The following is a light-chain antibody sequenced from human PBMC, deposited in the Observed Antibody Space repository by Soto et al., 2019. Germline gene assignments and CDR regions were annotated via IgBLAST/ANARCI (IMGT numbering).Light chain of an antibody. Sequence: EIVLTQSPGPLSLSPGERATLSCRASQSVSNNYLAWCQQKPGQAPRLLIYDASNRATGIPARFSGSGSGTDFTLTISSLEPEDFALYYCQQYGSSPRISFGQGTRLEIK. V-gene: IGKV3-20*01. CDR3: QQYGSSPRIS. J-gene: IGKJ5*01. CDR1: QSVSNNY. CDR2: DAS.